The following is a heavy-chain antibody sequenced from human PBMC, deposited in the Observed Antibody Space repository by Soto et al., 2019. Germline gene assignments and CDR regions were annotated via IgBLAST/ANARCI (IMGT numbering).Heavy chain of an antibody. CDR2: ISWNSDSI. Sequence: DVQLVESGGGLVQPGRSLRLSCVGSGFIFDDYAMHWVRQAPGRGLEWVSGISWNSDSIGYTDSVKGRFTISRDNARNSLYLQMNSLRAEDTAFYYCAKDTLYSSGWNWGQGTLVTVSS. J-gene: IGHJ4*02. CDR3: AKDTLYSSGWN. V-gene: IGHV3-9*01. D-gene: IGHD6-19*01. CDR1: GFIFDDYA.